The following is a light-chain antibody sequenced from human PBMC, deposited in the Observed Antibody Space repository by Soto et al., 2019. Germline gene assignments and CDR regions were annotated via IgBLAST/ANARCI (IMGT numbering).Light chain of an antibody. CDR1: QRVYNNY. V-gene: IGKV3-20*01. CDR2: GAS. CDR3: QQYGRSVT. J-gene: IGKJ4*01. Sequence: GLTQSPGSLSLSTGERATLSCTASQRVYNNYIAWYQHSPCQDPRVLIYGASTRATGTPDRFSGSGSGTDFTLTITRLEPEDSALYYCQQYGRSVTFGGGTKVE.